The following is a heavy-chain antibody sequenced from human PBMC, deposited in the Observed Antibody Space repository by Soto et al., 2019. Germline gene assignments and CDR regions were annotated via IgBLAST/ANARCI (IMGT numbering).Heavy chain of an antibody. D-gene: IGHD2-15*01. CDR1: GGSFRNYS. CDR2: IKHRGTF. CDR3: AIGGGFIIGRMARFDP. Sequence: SETLSLTCVVNGGSFRNYSYNWIRQAPGKGLEWIGEIKHRGTFNYNPSLKSRVTLSIDTSRNQFSLMLKSVTAADTAVYYCAIGGGFIIGRMARFDPWGQGTLVPVSS. J-gene: IGHJ5*02. V-gene: IGHV4-34*01.